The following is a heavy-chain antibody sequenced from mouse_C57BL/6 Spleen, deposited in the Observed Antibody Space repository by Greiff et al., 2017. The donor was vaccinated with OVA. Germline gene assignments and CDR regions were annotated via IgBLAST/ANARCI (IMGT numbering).Heavy chain of an antibody. V-gene: IGHV1-76*01. CDR3: ARPLYDGSSDWYFDV. Sequence: VQLVESGAELVRPGASVKLSCKASGYTFTDYYINWVQQRPGQGLEWIARIYTGSGNTYYNEKFKGKATLTAEKSSTTAYMQLSSLTSEDSAVYFCARPLYDGSSDWYFDVWGTGTTVTVSS. D-gene: IGHD1-1*01. CDR2: IYTGSGNT. J-gene: IGHJ1*03. CDR1: GYTFTDYY.